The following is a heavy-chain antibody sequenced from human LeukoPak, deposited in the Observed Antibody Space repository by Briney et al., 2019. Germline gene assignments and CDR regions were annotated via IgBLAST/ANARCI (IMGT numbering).Heavy chain of an antibody. CDR1: GGSISSSSYY. CDR3: ATTVTSDDYFYYMDV. V-gene: IGHV4-39*01. Sequence: SQTLSLTCTASGGSISSSSYYWGWIRQPPGKGLEWIGSIYYSGSTYYNPSLKSRVTISVDTSKNQFSLKLSSVTAADTAVYYCATTVTSDDYFYYMDVWGKGTTATVSS. CDR2: IYYSGST. J-gene: IGHJ6*03. D-gene: IGHD4-11*01.